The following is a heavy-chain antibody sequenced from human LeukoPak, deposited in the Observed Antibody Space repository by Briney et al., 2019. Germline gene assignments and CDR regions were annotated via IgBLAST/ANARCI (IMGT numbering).Heavy chain of an antibody. CDR3: AKTIAVAGTISYFDY. V-gene: IGHV3-23*01. CDR1: GFXFRSYA. CDR2: ISGSGGST. D-gene: IGHD6-19*01. Sequence: GGSLRLSCAASGFXFRSYAISWVRQAPGKGLEWVSGISGSGGSTYNADSVKGRFSISRDTSKSTLYLQMNSLRAEDTAVYYCAKTIAVAGTISYFDYWGQGTLVTVSS. J-gene: IGHJ4*02.